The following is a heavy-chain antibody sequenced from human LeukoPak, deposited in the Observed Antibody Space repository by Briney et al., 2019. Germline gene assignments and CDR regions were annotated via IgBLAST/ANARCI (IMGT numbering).Heavy chain of an antibody. D-gene: IGHD3-10*01. J-gene: IGHJ3*02. V-gene: IGHV1-69*04. CDR2: IIPILGIA. Sequence: EASVKVSCKASGGTFSSYAISWVRQAPGQGLEWMGRIIPILGIANYAQKFQGRVTITADKSTSTAYMELSSLRSEDTAVYYCATPRQNSMVRGVLHDDDAFDIWGQGTMVTVSS. CDR1: GGTFSSYA. CDR3: ATPRQNSMVRGVLHDDDAFDI.